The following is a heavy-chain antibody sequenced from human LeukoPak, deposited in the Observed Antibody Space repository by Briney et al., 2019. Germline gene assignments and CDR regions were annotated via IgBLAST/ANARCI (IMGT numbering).Heavy chain of an antibody. D-gene: IGHD3-3*01. Sequence: GGSLRLSCAASGFDFSYYYMSWIRQAPEKGLEWVSYISSSGDSIDYADSVKGRFTISRDNFNNTLYLQMNSLRAEDTAVYYCAKVASNYDFWSGSANWGQGTLVTVSS. CDR3: AKVASNYDFWSGSAN. CDR2: ISSSGDSI. CDR1: GFDFSYYY. J-gene: IGHJ4*02. V-gene: IGHV3-11*04.